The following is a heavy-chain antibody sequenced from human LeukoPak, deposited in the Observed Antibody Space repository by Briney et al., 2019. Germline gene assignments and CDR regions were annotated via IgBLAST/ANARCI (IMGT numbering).Heavy chain of an antibody. J-gene: IGHJ3*02. CDR3: ARQVYGDYGAFYM. V-gene: IGHV5-51*01. Sequence: GESLKISCKGFGFPLRNYWIAWVRQMSGEGLELMGFIFCGDSDIRYSPSFEGQVSISVDNSINTTYLQWSSLKASDTAMYYCARQVYGDYGAFYMGGKGKMVPVSS. D-gene: IGHD4-17*01. CDR2: IFCGDSDI. CDR1: GFPLRNYW.